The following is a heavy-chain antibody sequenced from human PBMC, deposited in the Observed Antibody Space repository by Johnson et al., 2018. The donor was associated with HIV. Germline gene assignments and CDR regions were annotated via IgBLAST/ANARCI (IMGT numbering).Heavy chain of an antibody. V-gene: IGHV3-66*01. CDR3: ARGPVMVRGVTDAFDI. Sequence: VQLVESGGGLVKPGGSLRLSCAASGFTFSDNYMSWVRQAPGKGLEWVSVIYSGGSTYYADSVKGRFTISRDNSKNTLYLQMNSLRAEDTAVYYCARGPVMVRGVTDAFDIWGQGTMVTVSS. CDR1: GFTFSDNY. D-gene: IGHD3-10*01. J-gene: IGHJ3*02. CDR2: IYSGGST.